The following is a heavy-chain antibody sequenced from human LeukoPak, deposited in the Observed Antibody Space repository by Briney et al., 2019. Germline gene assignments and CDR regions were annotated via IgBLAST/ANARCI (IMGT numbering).Heavy chain of an antibody. CDR3: AREPDYGGKLGVFEY. Sequence: SVKVSCKASGGTFNKYAFSWVRQAPGQGLEWMGGIIPMFKTPSYAQSFQGRVTITADESTSTVYMELSSMRSDDTAAYYCAREPDYGGKLGVFEYWGQGTLVTVSS. D-gene: IGHD4-23*01. CDR2: IIPMFKTP. V-gene: IGHV1-69*01. CDR1: GGTFNKYA. J-gene: IGHJ4*02.